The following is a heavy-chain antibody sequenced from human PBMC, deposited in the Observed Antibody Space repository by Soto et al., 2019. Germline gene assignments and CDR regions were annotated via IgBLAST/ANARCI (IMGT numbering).Heavy chain of an antibody. D-gene: IGHD3-22*01. J-gene: IGHJ4*02. V-gene: IGHV1-8*01. CDR2: MNPNSGNT. CDR1: VYSFTSYD. Sequence: ASVKVSCKASVYSFTSYDINWVRQATGQGLEWMGWMNPNSGNTGYAQKFQGRVTMTRNTSISTAYMELSSLRSEDTAVYYCARDPRGSSGLDYWGQGTLVTVSS. CDR3: ARDPRGSSGLDY.